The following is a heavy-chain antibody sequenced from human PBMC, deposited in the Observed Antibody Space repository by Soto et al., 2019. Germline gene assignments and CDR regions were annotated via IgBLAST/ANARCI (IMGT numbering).Heavy chain of an antibody. J-gene: IGHJ4*02. CDR3: VKGGWLDY. D-gene: IGHD2-15*01. V-gene: IGHV3-23*01. CDR1: GFPFSTYE. Sequence: EVQLLESGGGLVQPGGSLRLSCAASGFPFSTYEMTWVRQAPGKGLEWVSVIRPSGDNTYYADSVKGRFTISRDNSKNTLYLQVNNLRAEDTALYYCVKGGWLDYWGQGTVVTVSS. CDR2: IRPSGDNT.